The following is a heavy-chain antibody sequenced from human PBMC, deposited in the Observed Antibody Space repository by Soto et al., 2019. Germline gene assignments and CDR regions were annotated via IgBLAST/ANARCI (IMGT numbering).Heavy chain of an antibody. CDR1: GGSFSGYY. CDR2: INHSGST. J-gene: IGHJ5*02. CDR3: ARGDGIVVVPAADWFDP. D-gene: IGHD2-2*01. Sequence: QVQLQQWDAGLLKPSETLSLTCAVYGGSFSGYYWSWIRQPPGKGLEWIGEINHSGSTNYNPSLKSRVTISVDTSKNQFSLKLSSVTAADTAVYYCARGDGIVVVPAADWFDPWGQGTLVTVSS. V-gene: IGHV4-34*01.